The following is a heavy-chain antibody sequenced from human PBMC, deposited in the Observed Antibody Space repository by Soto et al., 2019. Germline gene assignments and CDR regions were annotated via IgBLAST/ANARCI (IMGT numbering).Heavy chain of an antibody. D-gene: IGHD3-22*01. Sequence: PGGSLRLSCAASGFTLSSYAMHWVRQAPGKGLEWVAVISYDGSNKYYADSVKGRFTISRDNSKNTLYLQMNSLRAEDTAVYYCARDLYYDSSGYYTPFDYWGQGTLVTVSS. CDR3: ARDLYYDSSGYYTPFDY. J-gene: IGHJ4*02. CDR1: GFTLSSYA. CDR2: ISYDGSNK. V-gene: IGHV3-30-3*01.